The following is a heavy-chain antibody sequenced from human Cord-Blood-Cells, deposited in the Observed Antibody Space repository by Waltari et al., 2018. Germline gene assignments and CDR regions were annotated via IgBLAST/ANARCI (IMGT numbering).Heavy chain of an antibody. J-gene: IGHJ4*02. V-gene: IGHV1-24*01. CDR3: ATDRSLVAARPMWFWGFDY. CDR1: GDTLTELS. CDR2: FDPEGDET. D-gene: IGHD6-6*01. Sequence: QVQLVQSGAEVKKPGASVKVSCKVSGDTLTELSMHWVRQVPGKGLEWMGGFDPEGDETIYAQKCQGRVTMTEVTSTVTAYMELSSLRSDDTGVSYCATDRSLVAARPMWFWGFDYWGQGTLVTVSS.